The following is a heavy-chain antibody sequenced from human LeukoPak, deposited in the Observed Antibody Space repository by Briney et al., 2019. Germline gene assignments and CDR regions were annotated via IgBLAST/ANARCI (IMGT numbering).Heavy chain of an antibody. D-gene: IGHD6-13*01. J-gene: IGHJ4*02. CDR3: ARWPGIAAAGTGDGYYFDY. V-gene: IGHV3-30*02. CDR1: GFTFRSYG. CDR2: IRYDGSNK. Sequence: GGSLRLSCAASGFTFRSYGMHWVRQAPGKGLEWVAFIRYDGSNKYYADSVKGRFTISRDNSKNTLYLQMNSLRAEDTAVYYCARWPGIAAAGTGDGYYFDYWGQGTLVTVSS.